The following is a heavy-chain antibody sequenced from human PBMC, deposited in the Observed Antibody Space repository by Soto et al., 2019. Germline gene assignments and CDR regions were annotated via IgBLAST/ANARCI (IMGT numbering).Heavy chain of an antibody. V-gene: IGHV3-33*01. Sequence: VQLVESGGGMVQPGKSVRLSCAASGFTFRNYGMHWVRQAPGKGLEWVAVIWYDGSDKYYVDSVKGRFTISRDNSKNTLYLRMNSLRAEDTAVYYCARGGPNGSHFDYWGQGTLVTVSS. CDR1: GFTFRNYG. J-gene: IGHJ4*02. CDR2: IWYDGSDK. CDR3: ARGGPNGSHFDY. D-gene: IGHD1-1*01.